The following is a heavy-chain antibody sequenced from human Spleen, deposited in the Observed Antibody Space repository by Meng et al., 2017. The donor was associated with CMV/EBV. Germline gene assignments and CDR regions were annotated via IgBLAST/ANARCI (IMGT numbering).Heavy chain of an antibody. J-gene: IGHJ4*02. CDR3: ARDPQAAAGPYFDY. CDR2: IYQTGKT. D-gene: IGHD6-13*01. CDR1: GDSIRRSSYY. V-gene: IGHV4-39*07. Sequence: GSLRLSCTVSGDSIRRSSYYWDWIRQPPGKGLEWIGHIYQTGKTYSNPSLKSRVTISVDTSKNQFSLKLSSVTAADTAVYYCARDPQAAAGPYFDYWGQGTLVTVSS.